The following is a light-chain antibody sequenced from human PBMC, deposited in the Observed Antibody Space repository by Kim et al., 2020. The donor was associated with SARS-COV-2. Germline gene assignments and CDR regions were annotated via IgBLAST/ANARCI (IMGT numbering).Light chain of an antibody. Sequence: DIQMTQSPSSLSASVGDRVTITCQASQDISNYLNWYQQKPGKAPKLLIYDAYNLETGVPSRFSGSGSGTEFIFTISSLQPEDIGTYYCQQYDKLTLTFGGGTKVDIK. CDR2: DAY. V-gene: IGKV1-33*01. CDR1: QDISNY. CDR3: QQYDKLTLT. J-gene: IGKJ4*02.